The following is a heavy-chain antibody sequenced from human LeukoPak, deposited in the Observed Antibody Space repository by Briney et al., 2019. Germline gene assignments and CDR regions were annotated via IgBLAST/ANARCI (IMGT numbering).Heavy chain of an antibody. CDR2: IYPGDSDT. D-gene: IGHD2-2*01. Sequence: TGESLKISCKGSGYSFTSYWIGWVRQMPGRGLEWMGIIYPGDSDTRYSPSFQGQVTISADKSISTAYLQWSSLKASDTAMYYCARGDCSSTSCYPYNWFDPWGQGTLVTVSS. CDR1: GYSFTSYW. V-gene: IGHV5-51*01. CDR3: ARGDCSSTSCYPYNWFDP. J-gene: IGHJ5*02.